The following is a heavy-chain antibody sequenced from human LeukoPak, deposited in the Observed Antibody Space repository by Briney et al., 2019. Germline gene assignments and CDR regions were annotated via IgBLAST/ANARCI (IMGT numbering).Heavy chain of an antibody. CDR2: ISYDGSNK. D-gene: IGHD2-2*01. CDR1: GFTFSTYP. Sequence: GGSLRLSCAASGFTFSTYPIHWVRQAPGKGLEWVAVISYDGSNKYYADSVKGRFTISRDNSKNTLYLQMNSLRAEDTAVYYCAREGYCSSTSCQYYFDYWGQGTLVTVSS. V-gene: IGHV3-30-3*01. CDR3: AREGYCSSTSCQYYFDY. J-gene: IGHJ4*02.